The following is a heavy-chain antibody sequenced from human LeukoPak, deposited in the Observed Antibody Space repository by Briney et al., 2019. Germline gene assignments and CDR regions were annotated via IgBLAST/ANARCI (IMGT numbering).Heavy chain of an antibody. D-gene: IGHD7-27*01. Sequence: SGPTLVNPTQTLTLTCTFSGFSLSKNGVGVGWIRQPPGKALEWLALIYWDDDKRYSPSLKSRVTITEDTSKNQVVFTMTNMDPVDTATYYCAQRTGAPGYFDYWGPGTLVTVSS. CDR2: IYWDDDK. V-gene: IGHV2-5*02. CDR3: AQRTGAPGYFDY. CDR1: GFSLSKNGVG. J-gene: IGHJ4*02.